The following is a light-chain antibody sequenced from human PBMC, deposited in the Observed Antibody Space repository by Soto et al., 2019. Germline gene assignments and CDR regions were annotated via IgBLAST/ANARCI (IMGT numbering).Light chain of an antibody. CDR1: QSISNW. V-gene: IGKV1-5*03. CDR2: KAS. Sequence: DIQMTQSPSTLSASVGDRVTITCRASQSISNWLAWYQQKPGKAPNLLIYKASSLESGVPSRFSGSGSGTEFPLTISSLQTDDFATYYCQQYNTYPLTFGGGTKVEIK. J-gene: IGKJ4*01. CDR3: QQYNTYPLT.